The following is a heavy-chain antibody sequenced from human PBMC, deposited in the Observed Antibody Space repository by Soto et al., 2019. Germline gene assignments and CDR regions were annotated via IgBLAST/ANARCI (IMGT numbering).Heavy chain of an antibody. D-gene: IGHD1-1*01. Sequence: SETLSLTCTVSGASISGFYWSWIRKSAGKGLEWIGRIYATGTTDYNPSLKSRVMISVDTSKKQFSLKLRSVTAADTAVYYCVRDGTKTLRDWFDPWGQGISVTVSS. J-gene: IGHJ5*02. CDR1: GASISGFY. CDR2: IYATGTT. V-gene: IGHV4-4*07. CDR3: VRDGTKTLRDWFDP.